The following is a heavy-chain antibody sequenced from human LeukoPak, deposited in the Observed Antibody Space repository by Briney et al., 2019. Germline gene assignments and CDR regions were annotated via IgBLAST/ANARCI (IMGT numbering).Heavy chain of an antibody. CDR2: TNPNSGDT. D-gene: IGHD3-22*01. J-gene: IGHJ5*02. Sequence: SSVKVSCKASGYSFTTQNIHLVRHAPGQGIEWKGGTNPNSGDTNYAQKLQGWVTLTRDTSTSTAYMELSRLTADDTAAYYCARGWGYGSRGINWFDPWGQGTLVTVSS. CDR1: GYSFTTQN. CDR3: ARGWGYGSRGINWFDP. V-gene: IGHV1-2*04.